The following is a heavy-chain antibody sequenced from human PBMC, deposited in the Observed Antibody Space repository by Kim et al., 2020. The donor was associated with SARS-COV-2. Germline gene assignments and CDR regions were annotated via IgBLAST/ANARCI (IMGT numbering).Heavy chain of an antibody. CDR1: GYTFTSYD. Sequence: ASVKVSCKASGYTFTSYDINWVRQATGQGLEWMGWMNPNSGNTGYAQKFQGRVTMTRNTSISTAYMELSSLRSEDTAVYYCARGGPKYYDFWSGYFSGYAFDIWGQGTMVTVSS. CDR3: ARGGPKYYDFWSGYFSGYAFDI. V-gene: IGHV1-8*01. J-gene: IGHJ3*02. CDR2: MNPNSGNT. D-gene: IGHD3-3*01.